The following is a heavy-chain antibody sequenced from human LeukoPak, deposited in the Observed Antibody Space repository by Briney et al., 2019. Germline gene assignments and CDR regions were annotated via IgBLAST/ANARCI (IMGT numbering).Heavy chain of an antibody. Sequence: GGSLRLSCAASGFTFSSYAMHWVRQAPGKGLEWVAVISYDGSNKYYADSVKGRFTISRDNSKNTLYLQMNSLRAEDTAVYYCARAPPYGAYYFDYWGQGTLVTVSP. D-gene: IGHD4-17*01. CDR3: ARAPPYGAYYFDY. CDR2: ISYDGSNK. J-gene: IGHJ4*02. V-gene: IGHV3-30-3*01. CDR1: GFTFSSYA.